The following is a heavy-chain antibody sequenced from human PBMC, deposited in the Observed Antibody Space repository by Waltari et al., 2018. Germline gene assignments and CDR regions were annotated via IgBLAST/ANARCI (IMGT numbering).Heavy chain of an antibody. J-gene: IGHJ5*02. CDR2: INPNSGGT. Sequence: QVQLVQSGAEVKKPGASVKVSCKASGYTFTGYYLHWVRQAPGQGLELMGRINPNSGGTNYAQKFQGRVTMTRDTSISTAYMELSRLRSDDTAVYYCARAQSHPITIFGVVPPPNWFDPWGQGTLVTVSS. CDR1: GYTFTGYY. CDR3: ARAQSHPITIFGVVPPPNWFDP. V-gene: IGHV1-2*06. D-gene: IGHD3-3*01.